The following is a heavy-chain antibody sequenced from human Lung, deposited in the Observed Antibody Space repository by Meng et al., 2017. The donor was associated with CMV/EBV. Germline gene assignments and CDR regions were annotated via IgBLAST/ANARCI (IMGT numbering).Heavy chain of an antibody. V-gene: IGHV3-7*01. D-gene: IGHD3-16*01. CDR2: IQKDGSET. CDR3: ARGGGEY. Sequence: CLGLSWADSGFSFSTFGMTWVRQSPGKGREWVANIQKDGSETYYVDSVKGRFTISRDNAKSSLYLHMDRLRAEDTAVYYCARGGGEYWGQGALVTVSS. CDR1: GFSFSTFG. J-gene: IGHJ4*02.